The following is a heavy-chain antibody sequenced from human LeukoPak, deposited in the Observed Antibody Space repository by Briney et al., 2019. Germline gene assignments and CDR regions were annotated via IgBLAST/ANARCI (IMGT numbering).Heavy chain of an antibody. CDR1: GFTFSSYG. CDR3: AKDDSSGYRASDI. V-gene: IGHV3-23*01. CDR2: ISGSGGST. D-gene: IGHD3-22*01. Sequence: GGSLRLSCAASGFTFSSYGMSWVRQAPGKGLEWVSAISGSGGSTYYADSVKGRFTISRDNSKNTLYLQMNSLRAEDTAVYYCAKDDSSGYRASDIWGQGTMVTVSS. J-gene: IGHJ3*02.